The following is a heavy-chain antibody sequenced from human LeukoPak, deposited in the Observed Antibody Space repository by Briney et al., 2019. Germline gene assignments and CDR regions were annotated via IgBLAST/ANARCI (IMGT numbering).Heavy chain of an antibody. J-gene: IGHJ6*02. V-gene: IGHV4-34*01. Sequence: PSETLSLTCAVYGGSFSGYYWSWIRQPPGKGLEWIGEINHSGSTNYNPSLKSRVTISVDTSKNQFSLKLSSVTAADTAVYYCARGFGPFRRGYCSGGSCPGRRYYYGMDVWGQGTTVTVSS. CDR1: GGSFSGYY. CDR3: ARGFGPFRRGYCSGGSCPGRRYYYGMDV. CDR2: INHSGST. D-gene: IGHD2-15*01.